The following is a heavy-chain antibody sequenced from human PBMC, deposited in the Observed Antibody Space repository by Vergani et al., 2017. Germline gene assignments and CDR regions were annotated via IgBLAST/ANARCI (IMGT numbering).Heavy chain of an antibody. CDR1: GGTFSSYA. Sequence: QVQLVQSGAEVKKPGSSVKVSCKASGGTFSSYAISWVRQAPGQGLEWMGRIIPILGIANYAQKFQGRVTITADKSTSTAYMELSSLRSEDTAVYYCAKGFFLGGYYNFRWFDPWGQGTLVTVSS. CDR2: IIPILGIA. J-gene: IGHJ5*02. D-gene: IGHD3-3*01. V-gene: IGHV1-69*04. CDR3: AKGFFLGGYYNFRWFDP.